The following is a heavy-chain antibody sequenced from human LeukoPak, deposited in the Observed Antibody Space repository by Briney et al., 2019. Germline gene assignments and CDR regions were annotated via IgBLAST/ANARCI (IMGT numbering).Heavy chain of an antibody. Sequence: GGSLRLSCAASGFTFSNYLMHWVRQAPGKGLVWVSRINSDESNTNSYADSVKGRFTISRDNAKNTLYLQMNSLRAEDTAVYYCARSGEDSSGYYYYYYYGMDVWGQGTTVTVSS. CDR1: GFTFSNYL. CDR3: ARSGEDSSGYYYYYYYGMDV. V-gene: IGHV3-74*01. CDR2: INSDESNT. D-gene: IGHD3-22*01. J-gene: IGHJ6*02.